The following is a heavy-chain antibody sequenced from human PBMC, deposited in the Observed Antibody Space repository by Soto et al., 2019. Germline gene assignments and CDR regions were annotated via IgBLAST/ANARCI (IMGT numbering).Heavy chain of an antibody. V-gene: IGHV1-2*04. Sequence: ASVKVSCKASGYTFTGYYMHWVRQAPGQGLEWMGWINPNSGGTNYAQKFQGWVTMTTDTSTSTAYMELRSLRSDDTAVYYCARDNSGTLDYWGQGTLVTVSS. CDR3: ARDNSGTLDY. J-gene: IGHJ4*02. CDR1: GYTFTGYY. D-gene: IGHD1-26*01. CDR2: INPNSGGT.